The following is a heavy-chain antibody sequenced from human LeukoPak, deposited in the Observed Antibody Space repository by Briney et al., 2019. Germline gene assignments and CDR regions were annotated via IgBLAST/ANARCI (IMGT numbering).Heavy chain of an antibody. CDR3: ARDSGEGGTFDY. CDR1: GLTISSYS. CDR2: INIVNNAI. D-gene: IGHD1-26*01. V-gene: IGHV3-48*04. Sequence: PGGSLRLSCAASGLTISSYSMNWVRQAPGKGLEWVSHINIVNNAIYYSDSVKGRFTISRNNAKNSLYLQMNSLRAEDTAVYYCARDSGEGGTFDYWGQGTLVSVSS. J-gene: IGHJ4*02.